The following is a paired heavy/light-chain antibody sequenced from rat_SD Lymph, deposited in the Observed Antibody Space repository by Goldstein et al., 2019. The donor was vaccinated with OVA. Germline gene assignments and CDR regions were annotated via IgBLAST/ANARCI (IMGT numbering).Light chain of an antibody. J-gene: IGKJ2-3*01. Sequence: DTVMTQSPASMSTSVGERVTVNCKASRSVGTIVAWFQQKPGQSPKRLIYLATNRHTGVPDRFTGSGFGRDFTLTISNVEAEDLAVYYCLQYGSTPYTFGGGTKLELK. CDR3: LQYGSTPYT. CDR2: LAT. V-gene: IGKV6S9*01. CDR1: RSVGTI.
Heavy chain of an antibody. Sequence: QVQLKESGPDLVQPSRTLSLTCTVSGFSLISHGVSWVRQPPGKGLEWIAAIWSGGSTDYNSALKSRLSITRDTSKSQVLLKMNSLQTEDTAMYFCARDDYSGDGLDYWGQGVMVTVSS. D-gene: IGHD1-1*01. CDR2: IWSGGST. CDR3: ARDDYSGDGLDY. V-gene: IGHV2-15*01. CDR1: GFSLISHG. J-gene: IGHJ2*01.